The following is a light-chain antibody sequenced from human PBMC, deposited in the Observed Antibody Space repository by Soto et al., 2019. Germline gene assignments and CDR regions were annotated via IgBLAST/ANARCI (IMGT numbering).Light chain of an antibody. CDR1: SSDVGGYNY. CDR2: EVT. CDR3: NSYAGSVV. J-gene: IGLJ2*01. Sequence: QSALTQPPSASGSPGQSVTISCTGTSSDVGGYNYVSWYQQHPGKAPKLMIYEVTKRPSGVPARFSGSKSGNTASLTVSGLQAEDEADYYCNSYAGSVVFGGGTKLTVL. V-gene: IGLV2-8*01.